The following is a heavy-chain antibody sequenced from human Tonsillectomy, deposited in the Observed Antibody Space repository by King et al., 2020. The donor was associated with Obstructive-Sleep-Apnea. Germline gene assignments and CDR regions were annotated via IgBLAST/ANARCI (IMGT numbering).Heavy chain of an antibody. Sequence: VQLVESGGGLVKPGGSLRLSCAASGFTFSSYSMNWVRQAPGKGLEWVSSITSSSSYIYYADSVKGRFTISRNNAKNSLYLQMNSLRAEDTAVYYCARVGPTDAFDIWGQGTMVTVSS. D-gene: IGHD1-26*01. V-gene: IGHV3-21*01. CDR1: GFTFSSYS. J-gene: IGHJ3*02. CDR2: ITSSSSYI. CDR3: ARVGPTDAFDI.